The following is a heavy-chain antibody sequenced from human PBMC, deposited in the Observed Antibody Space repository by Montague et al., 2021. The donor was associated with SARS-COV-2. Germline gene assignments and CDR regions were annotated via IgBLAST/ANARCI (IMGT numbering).Heavy chain of an antibody. D-gene: IGHD6-19*01. J-gene: IGHJ6*02. Sequence: SETLSLTCAVSGGSINSYYWSWIRQPPGKGLEWIGYIYYSGSTIYNPSLKSRVTISIDTSKNQFSLKLNSVTAADTAVYYCAGRPTPSYSSGWYLFYYAMDVWGQGITVTVSS. CDR2: IYYSGST. CDR3: AGRPTPSYSSGWYLFYYAMDV. V-gene: IGHV4-59*01. CDR1: GGSINSYY.